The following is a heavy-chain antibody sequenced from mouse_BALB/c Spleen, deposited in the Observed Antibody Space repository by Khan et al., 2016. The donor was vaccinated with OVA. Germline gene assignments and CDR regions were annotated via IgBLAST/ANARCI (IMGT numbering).Heavy chain of an antibody. D-gene: IGHD2-14*01. CDR3: ARVGYSGTMDY. CDR1: GYTFTSFG. Sequence: QIQLVQSGPELKKPGETVKISCKASGYTFTSFGMNWVKQSPGKGLKWMGFINTYTGQPTYAADFKGRFAFSLETSASTAYLQINNLKNEDTSTYFCARVGYSGTMDYWGQGTSVTVSS. V-gene: IGHV9-3-1*01. J-gene: IGHJ4*01. CDR2: INTYTGQP.